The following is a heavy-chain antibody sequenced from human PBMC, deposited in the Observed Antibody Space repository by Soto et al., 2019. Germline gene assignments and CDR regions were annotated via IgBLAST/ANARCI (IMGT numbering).Heavy chain of an antibody. CDR1: GFTFSSYA. CDR2: ISYDGSNK. Sequence: PGGSLRLSCAASGFTFSSYAMHWVRQAPGKGLEWVAVISYDGSNKYYADSVKGRFTISRDNSKNTLYLKMNSLRAEDTAVYYCARDAIRYYYGSGSCYGMDVWGQGTTVTVSS. CDR3: ARDAIRYYYGSGSCYGMDV. D-gene: IGHD3-10*01. V-gene: IGHV3-30-3*01. J-gene: IGHJ6*02.